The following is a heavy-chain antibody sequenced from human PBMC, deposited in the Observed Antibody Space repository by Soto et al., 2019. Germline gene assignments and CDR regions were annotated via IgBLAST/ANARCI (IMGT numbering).Heavy chain of an antibody. J-gene: IGHJ4*02. CDR1: GCTFTSNG. D-gene: IGHD5-12*01. Sequence: GASVKVSCKASGCTFTSNGISWVRQVPGQGLEWMGWISANSGDTNYAQKFQLRVTLTTDTSANTAYMELRRLISEDTAVYYCARAWGIEGGYNYFDYWGQGTPVTVSS. V-gene: IGHV1-18*01. CDR2: ISANSGDT. CDR3: ARAWGIEGGYNYFDY.